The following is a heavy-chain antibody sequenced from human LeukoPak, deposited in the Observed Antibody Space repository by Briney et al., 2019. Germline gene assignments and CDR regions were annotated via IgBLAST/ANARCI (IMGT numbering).Heavy chain of an antibody. CDR2: ISGGGDSE. D-gene: IGHD3-10*01. V-gene: IGHV3-23*01. J-gene: IGHJ4*02. CDR3: AKVRVRGVLFDY. CDR1: GFTFSSYA. Sequence: GGSLRLSCAASGFTFSSYAMSWVRQTPGKGLEWVSSISGGGDSEYYADSVKGRFTISRDNSKNTLYLQMNSLRAEDTAVYYCAKVRVRGVLFDYWGQGTLVTVSS.